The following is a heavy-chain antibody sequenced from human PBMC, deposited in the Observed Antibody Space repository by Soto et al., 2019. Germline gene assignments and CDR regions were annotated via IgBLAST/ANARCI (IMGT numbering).Heavy chain of an antibody. CDR1: GFTFSSYA. CDR3: ASNVGGYIDAFDI. Sequence: EVQLLESGGGLVQPGGSLRLSCAASGFTFSSYAMSWVRQAPGKGLEWVSAISGSGGSTYYADSVKGRFTISRDNSKNTLYLQMNSLRAEDTAVYYCASNVGGYIDAFDIWGQGTMVTVSS. CDR2: ISGSGGST. V-gene: IGHV3-23*01. D-gene: IGHD2-15*01. J-gene: IGHJ3*02.